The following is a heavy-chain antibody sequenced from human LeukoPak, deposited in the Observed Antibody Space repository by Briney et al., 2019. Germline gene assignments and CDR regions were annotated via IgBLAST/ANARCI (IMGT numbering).Heavy chain of an antibody. D-gene: IGHD3-16*01. CDR1: GGSITGHY. J-gene: IGHJ5*02. CDR2: IHYTGST. CDR3: ARLHALGAEEFDP. Sequence: SETLSLTCTVSGGSITGHYWSWIRQPPGKGLEWIGYIHYTGSTNYNPSLNSRITMSVDTPNNQFSLRLTSVTATDTAVYHCARLHALGAEEFDPWGQGALVTVSS. V-gene: IGHV4-59*11.